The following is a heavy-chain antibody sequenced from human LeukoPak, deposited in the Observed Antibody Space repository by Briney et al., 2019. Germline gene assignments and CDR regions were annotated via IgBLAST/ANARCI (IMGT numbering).Heavy chain of an antibody. CDR3: ARRGIAAGNWFDP. V-gene: IGHV5-51*01. CDR1: GYSFTGYW. J-gene: IGHJ5*02. Sequence: GESLKISCKGSGYSFTGYWIGWVRQMPGKGLEWMGIIYPGDSDTRYSPSFQGQVTISADKSISTAYLQWSSLKASDTAMYYCARRGIAAGNWFDPWGQGTLVTVSS. D-gene: IGHD6-13*01. CDR2: IYPGDSDT.